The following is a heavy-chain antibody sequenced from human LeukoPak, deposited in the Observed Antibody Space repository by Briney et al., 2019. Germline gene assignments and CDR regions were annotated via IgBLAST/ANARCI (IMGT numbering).Heavy chain of an antibody. Sequence: SGTLSLTCAVSGCSISSSNWWSWVRQPPGKGLEWIGVIYHSGSTNYNPSLKSRVTISVDKSKNQFSLELSSVTAADTAVYYCARRSSGDTAMVFFDYWGQGTLVTVSS. D-gene: IGHD5-18*01. J-gene: IGHJ4*02. CDR2: IYHSGST. CDR1: GCSISSSNW. CDR3: ARRSSGDTAMVFFDY. V-gene: IGHV4-4*02.